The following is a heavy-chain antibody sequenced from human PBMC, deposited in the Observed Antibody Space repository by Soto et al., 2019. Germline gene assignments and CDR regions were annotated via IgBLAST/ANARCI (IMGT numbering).Heavy chain of an antibody. D-gene: IGHD1-7*01. Sequence: SETLSLTCVVSGTSISSSNWWNWVRQAPGKGLEWIGKIYHSGSTNYNPSLKSRVTISVDKSKNQFSLILDSVAAADTAVYYCARENFRGFLVGGWFDPWGRGTLVTVSS. V-gene: IGHV4-4*02. J-gene: IGHJ5*02. CDR1: GTSISSSNW. CDR3: ARENFRGFLVGGWFDP. CDR2: IYHSGST.